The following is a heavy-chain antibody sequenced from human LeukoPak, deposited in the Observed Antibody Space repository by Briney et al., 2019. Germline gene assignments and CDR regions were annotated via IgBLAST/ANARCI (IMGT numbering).Heavy chain of an antibody. V-gene: IGHV3-74*01. CDR2: INSDGSSA. CDR3: ARGSGYGVFDY. J-gene: IGHJ4*02. CDR1: GFTFGSYW. Sequence: GGSLRLSCAASGFTFGSYWMHWVRQAQGQGLVWVSRINSDGSSASYADSVKGRFTISRDNAKNTLYLQMNSLRAEDTAVYYCARGSGYGVFDYWGQGTLVTVSS. D-gene: IGHD6-25*01.